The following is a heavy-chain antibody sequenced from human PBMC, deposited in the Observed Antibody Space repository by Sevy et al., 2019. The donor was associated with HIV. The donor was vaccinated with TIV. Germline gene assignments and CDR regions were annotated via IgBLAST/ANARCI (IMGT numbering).Heavy chain of an antibody. V-gene: IGHV3-48*03. CDR1: GFTFSSFE. CDR3: TRDLPPSATTVAHFDY. J-gene: IGHJ4*02. D-gene: IGHD4-17*01. Sequence: GGSLRLSCAASGFTFSSFEMNWVRQAPGKGLEWVSYISSSGNTISYSDSVKGRFTISRDNAKNSLYLQMNSLRVEDTATYYCTRDLPPSATTVAHFDYWGQGTLVTVSS. CDR2: ISSSGNTI.